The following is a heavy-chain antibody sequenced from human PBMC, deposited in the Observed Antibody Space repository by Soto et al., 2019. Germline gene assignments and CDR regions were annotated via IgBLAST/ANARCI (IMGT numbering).Heavy chain of an antibody. D-gene: IGHD6-13*01. CDR1: GGSFSGYY. J-gene: IGHJ2*01. CDR3: ARESSGSWDRWYFDL. CDR2: INHSGST. V-gene: IGHV4-34*01. Sequence: QVQLQQWGAGLLKPSETLSLTCAVYGGSFSGYYWSWIRQPPGKGLEWIGEINHSGSTNYNPSLKSRVTISVDTSKKQFALMLSSVSAAAAAVYYCARESSGSWDRWYFDLWGRGTLVTVSS.